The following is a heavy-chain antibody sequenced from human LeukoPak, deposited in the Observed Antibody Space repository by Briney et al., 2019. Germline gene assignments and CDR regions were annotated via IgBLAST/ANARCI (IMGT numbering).Heavy chain of an antibody. J-gene: IGHJ4*02. Sequence: GGSLRLSCAASGFTFSSYSMNWVRQAPGKGLEWVSYISSSSSTMYYADSMKGRFTISRDNAKNSLYLQMNSLRAEDTAVYYCARGGYKTDYWGQGTLVTVSS. CDR1: GFTFSSYS. D-gene: IGHD5-24*01. CDR3: ARGGYKTDY. V-gene: IGHV3-48*01. CDR2: ISSSSSTM.